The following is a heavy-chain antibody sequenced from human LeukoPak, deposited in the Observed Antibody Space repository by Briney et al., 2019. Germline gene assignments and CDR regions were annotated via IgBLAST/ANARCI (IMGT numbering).Heavy chain of an antibody. CDR1: RFTFSSYS. D-gene: IGHD3-22*01. CDR2: ISSSSGYI. J-gene: IGHJ3*02. CDR3: ARGTLPDYFDSLDDAFDI. Sequence: GGSLRLSCAASRFTFSSYSMNWVRQAPGKGLEWVSSISSSSGYIYYADSVKGRFTISRDNAKNSLYLQMNSLRAEDTAVYYCARGTLPDYFDSLDDAFDIWGQGTMVTVSS. V-gene: IGHV3-21*06.